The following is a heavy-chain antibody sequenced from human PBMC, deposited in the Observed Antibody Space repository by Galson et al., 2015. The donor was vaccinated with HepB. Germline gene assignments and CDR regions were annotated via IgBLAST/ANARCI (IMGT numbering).Heavy chain of an antibody. CDR1: GFSLSTSGMC. V-gene: IGHV2-70*11. D-gene: IGHD3-22*01. J-gene: IGHJ5*02. CDR2: IDWDDDK. Sequence: PALVKPTQTLTLTCTFSGFSLSTSGMCVSWIRQPPGKALEWLARIDWDDDKYYSTSLKTRLTISKDTSKNQVVLTMTNMDPVDTATYYCARIRRYYDSSGYYEGYWSDPWGQGTLVTVSS. CDR3: ARIRRYYDSSGYYEGYWSDP.